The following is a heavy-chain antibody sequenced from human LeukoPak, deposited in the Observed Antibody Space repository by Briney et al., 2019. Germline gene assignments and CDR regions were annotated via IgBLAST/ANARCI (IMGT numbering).Heavy chain of an antibody. CDR2: IYYSGST. CDR1: GGSISSYY. J-gene: IGHJ5*02. CDR3: ARSGRPLTYYYGSGSYRNWFDP. V-gene: IGHV4-59*01. D-gene: IGHD3-10*01. Sequence: KPSETLSLTCTVSGGSISSYYWSWIRQPPGKGLEWIGYIYYSGSTNYNPSLKSRVTISVDTSKNQFSLKLSSVTAADTAVYYCARSGRPLTYYYGSGSYRNWFDPWGQGTLVNVSS.